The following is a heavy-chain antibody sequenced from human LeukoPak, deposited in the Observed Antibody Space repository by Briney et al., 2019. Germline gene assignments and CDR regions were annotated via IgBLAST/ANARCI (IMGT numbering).Heavy chain of an antibody. CDR3: ARDRNGGPQKVAFDI. D-gene: IGHD4-23*01. V-gene: IGHV3-48*02. J-gene: IGHJ3*02. CDR2: ISSSSSTI. Sequence: GGSLRLSCAASGFTFSSYSMNWVRQAPGKGLEWVSYISSSSSTIYYADSVKGRFTISRDNAKNSLYLQMNSLRDEDTAVYYCARDRNGGPQKVAFDIGGQGTMVTVSS. CDR1: GFTFSSYS.